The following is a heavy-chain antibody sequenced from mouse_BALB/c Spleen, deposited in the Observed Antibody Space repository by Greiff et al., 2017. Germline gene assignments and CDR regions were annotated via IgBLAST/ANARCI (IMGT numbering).Heavy chain of an antibody. V-gene: IGHV14-3*02. CDR1: GFNIKDTY. Sequence: VQLQQSGAELVKPGASVKLSCTASGFNIKDTYMHWVKQRPEQGLEWIGWIDPANGNTKYDPKFQGKATITADTSSNTAYLQLSSLTSEDTAVYYCAGGDDGYYFPLDYWGQGTSVTVSA. CDR2: IDPANGNT. J-gene: IGHJ4*01. D-gene: IGHD2-3*01. CDR3: AGGDDGYYFPLDY.